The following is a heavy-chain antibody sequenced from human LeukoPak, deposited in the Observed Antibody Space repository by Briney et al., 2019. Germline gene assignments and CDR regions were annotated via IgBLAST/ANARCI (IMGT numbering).Heavy chain of an antibody. CDR3: ARDRSSGWFENDAFDI. CDR2: INPNSGGT. J-gene: IGHJ3*02. D-gene: IGHD6-19*01. Sequence: ASVKVSCKASGYTFTGYYMHWVRQAPGQGLEWMGWINPNSGGTNYAQKFQGRVTMTRDTSISTAYMELSRLRSDDTAVYYCARDRSSGWFENDAFDIWGQGTMVTVSS. V-gene: IGHV1-2*02. CDR1: GYTFTGYY.